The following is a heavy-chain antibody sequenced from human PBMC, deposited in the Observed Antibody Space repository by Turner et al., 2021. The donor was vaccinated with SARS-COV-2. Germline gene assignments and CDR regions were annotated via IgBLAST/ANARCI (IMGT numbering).Heavy chain of an antibody. V-gene: IGHV4-39*01. CDR2: IYYSGST. CDR3: ARRLVVQGTDDYSYYYGMDV. D-gene: IGHD3-22*01. CDR1: GGSISSSSYY. J-gene: IGHJ6*02. Sequence: QLQLQESGPGLVKHSETLSLTCTVSGGSISSSSYYWGWIRQPPGTGLEWIGNIYYSGSTYYNPSLKSRVTISVDTSKNQFSLKLSSVTATDTAVYYCARRLVVQGTDDYSYYYGMDVWGQGTTVTVSS.